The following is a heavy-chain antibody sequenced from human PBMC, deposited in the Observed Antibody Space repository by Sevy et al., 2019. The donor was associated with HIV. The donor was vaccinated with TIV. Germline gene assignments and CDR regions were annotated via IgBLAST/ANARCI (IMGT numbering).Heavy chain of an antibody. Sequence: SETLSLTCTVSGGSISSSSYYWGWIRQPPGKGLEWIGSIYNSWSTYYNPSLKSRVTISVDTSKNHFSLKLSSVTAADTAVYYCKSYYYESSGWGQGTMVTVSS. CDR1: GGSISSSSYY. CDR2: IYNSWST. D-gene: IGHD3-22*01. CDR3: KSYYYESSG. J-gene: IGHJ3*01. V-gene: IGHV4-39*02.